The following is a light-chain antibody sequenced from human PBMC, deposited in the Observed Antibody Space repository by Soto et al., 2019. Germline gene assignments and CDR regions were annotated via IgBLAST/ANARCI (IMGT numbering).Light chain of an antibody. V-gene: IGKV3-15*01. CDR2: GAS. CDR3: QQYYNWPRT. CDR1: QRVSGG. J-gene: IGKJ5*01. Sequence: EIVLTQSPATLSLSPGERATLYCGASQRVSGGFLAWYQQKPGQAPRLLFYGASTGATGLPARFSGSGSGTEFTLTINSLQAEDCAVYYCQQYYNWPRTFGQGTRLEIK.